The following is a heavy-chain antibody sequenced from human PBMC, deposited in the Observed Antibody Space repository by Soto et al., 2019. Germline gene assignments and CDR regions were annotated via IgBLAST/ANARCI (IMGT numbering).Heavy chain of an antibody. CDR3: ARDIRGYSRAFDY. Sequence: QVQLQESGPGLVKPSETLSLTCTVSADSVSSDYYCWTWIRQPPGKGLEWIGDICSGGRSNYNPSLKSRVTIPLDTSRNQFSLKLTSVTAADTAVYYCARDIRGYSRAFDYWGQGKLVTVSS. CDR2: ICSGGRS. D-gene: IGHD5-18*01. V-gene: IGHV4-61*01. CDR1: ADSVSSDYYC. J-gene: IGHJ4*02.